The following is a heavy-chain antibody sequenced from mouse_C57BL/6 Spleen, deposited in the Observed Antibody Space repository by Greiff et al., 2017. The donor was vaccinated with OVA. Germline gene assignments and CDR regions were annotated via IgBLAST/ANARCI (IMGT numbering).Heavy chain of an antibody. CDR3: ARDGYDYAWFAY. Sequence: QVQLKQPGAELVKPGASVKLSCKASGYTFTSYWMHWVKQRPGRGLEWIGRIDPNSGGTKYNEKFKSKATLTVDKPSSTAYMQLSSLTSEDSAVYDCARDGYDYAWFAYWGQGTLVTVSA. J-gene: IGHJ3*01. D-gene: IGHD2-4*01. CDR1: GYTFTSYW. CDR2: IDPNSGGT. V-gene: IGHV1-72*01.